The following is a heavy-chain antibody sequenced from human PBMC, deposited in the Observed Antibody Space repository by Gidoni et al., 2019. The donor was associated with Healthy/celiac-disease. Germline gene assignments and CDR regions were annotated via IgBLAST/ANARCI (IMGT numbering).Heavy chain of an antibody. D-gene: IGHD2-2*01. CDR2: ISGSGGST. V-gene: IGHV3-23*01. CDR1: GFTFSSYA. CDR3: AKENPSDCSSTSCYNSPDY. Sequence: EVQLLESGGGLVQPGGYLRLSCAASGFTFSSYAMSWVRQAPGKGLEWVAAISGSGGSTYYADSVKGRFTISRDNSKNTLYLQMNSLRAEDTAVYYCAKENPSDCSSTSCYNSPDYWGQGTLVTVSS. J-gene: IGHJ4*02.